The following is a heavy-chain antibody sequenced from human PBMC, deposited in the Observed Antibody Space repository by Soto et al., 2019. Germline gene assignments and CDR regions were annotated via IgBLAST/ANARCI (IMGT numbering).Heavy chain of an antibody. CDR3: ARLSRPNYYDTSGFFKDNWFDP. D-gene: IGHD3-22*01. J-gene: IGHJ5*02. CDR2: IIPIVETP. Sequence: ASVKVSCKASGGTFNSCDINWGRQAPGQGLEWMGGIIPIVETPKYAQKFQGRVTITADESTNTVYMELSSLRSEDTAMYYCARLSRPNYYDTSGFFKDNWFDPWGQGTLVTVSS. V-gene: IGHV1-69*13. CDR1: GGTFNSCD.